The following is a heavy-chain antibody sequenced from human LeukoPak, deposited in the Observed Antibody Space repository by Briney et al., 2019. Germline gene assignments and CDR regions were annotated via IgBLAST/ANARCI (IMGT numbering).Heavy chain of an antibody. CDR3: ASSRPDHRSGWYIWWFDP. CDR1: GGSFSGYY. V-gene: IGHV4-34*01. Sequence: PSETLSLTCAVYGGSFSGYYWSWIRQPPGKGLEWIGEINHSGSTNYNPSLKSRVTISVDTSKNQFSLKLSSVTAADTAVYYCASSRPDHRSGWYIWWFDPWGQGTLVTVSS. CDR2: INHSGST. J-gene: IGHJ5*02. D-gene: IGHD6-19*01.